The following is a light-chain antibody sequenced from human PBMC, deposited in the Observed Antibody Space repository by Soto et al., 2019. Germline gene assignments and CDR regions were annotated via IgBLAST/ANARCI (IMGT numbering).Light chain of an antibody. J-gene: IGKJ1*01. V-gene: IGKV1-9*01. CDR2: AAS. CDR1: QSISSD. Sequence: EIVMTQSPASLSVSVGERATLSCRASQSISSDLAWYQQKPVKAPRLLIYAASTLHTGIPSRFSGSGSGTEFTLTISSLQPDDFAAYYCLQYNSYPRTFGQGTKVDIK. CDR3: LQYNSYPRT.